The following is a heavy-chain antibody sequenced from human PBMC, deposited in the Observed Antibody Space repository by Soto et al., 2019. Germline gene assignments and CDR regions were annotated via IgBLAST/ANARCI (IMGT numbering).Heavy chain of an antibody. D-gene: IGHD3-16*01. CDR3: ARDEYYDSNNWFDP. Sequence: QVQLRESGPGLVEPSETLSLTCSVSGGSIKTYYWSWIRQPAGKGLEWIGRIYSSGSTNYNPSLKGRVTMSIDTSKNQFSLKLSSVTAAYTAVYYCARDEYYDSNNWFDPWGQGTLVTVSS. J-gene: IGHJ5*02. V-gene: IGHV4-4*07. CDR2: IYSSGST. CDR1: GGSIKTYY.